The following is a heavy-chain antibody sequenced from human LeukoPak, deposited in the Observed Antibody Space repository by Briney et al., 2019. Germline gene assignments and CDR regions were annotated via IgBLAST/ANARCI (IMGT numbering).Heavy chain of an antibody. J-gene: IGHJ4*02. CDR2: INHSGST. Sequence: SETLSLTCAVHGGSFSGYYWSWIRQPPGKGLEWIGEINHSGSTNYNPSLKSRVTISVDTSKNQFSLKLSSVTAADTAVYYCARYIVVAQLGFDYWGQGTLVTVSS. CDR1: GGSFSGYY. D-gene: IGHD2-15*01. V-gene: IGHV4-34*01. CDR3: ARYIVVAQLGFDY.